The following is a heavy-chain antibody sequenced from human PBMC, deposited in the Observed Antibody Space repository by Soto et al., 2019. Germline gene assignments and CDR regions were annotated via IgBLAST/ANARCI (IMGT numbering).Heavy chain of an antibody. D-gene: IGHD3-22*01. V-gene: IGHV3-48*02. CDR2: ISSSSSTI. CDR3: ARDPDYYDSSGYWPFDY. J-gene: IGHJ4*02. Sequence: GGSLRLSCAASGFTFSSYSMNWVRQAPGKGLEWVSYISSSSSTIYYGDSVKGRFTISRDNAKNSLYLQMNSLRDEDTAVYYCARDPDYYDSSGYWPFDYWGQGTLVTVSS. CDR1: GFTFSSYS.